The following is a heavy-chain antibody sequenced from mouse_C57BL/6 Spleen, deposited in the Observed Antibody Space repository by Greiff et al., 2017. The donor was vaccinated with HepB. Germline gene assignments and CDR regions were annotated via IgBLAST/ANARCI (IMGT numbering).Heavy chain of an antibody. CDR3: AKYDYDGAMDY. CDR1: GFTFSDYY. J-gene: IGHJ4*01. D-gene: IGHD2-4*01. Sequence: DVMLVESEGGLVQPGSSMKLSCTASGFTFSDYYMAWVRQVPEKGLEWVANINYDGSSTYYLDSLKSRFIISRENAKNILYLQMSSLKSEDTATYYCAKYDYDGAMDYWGQGTSVTVSS. V-gene: IGHV5-16*01. CDR2: INYDGSST.